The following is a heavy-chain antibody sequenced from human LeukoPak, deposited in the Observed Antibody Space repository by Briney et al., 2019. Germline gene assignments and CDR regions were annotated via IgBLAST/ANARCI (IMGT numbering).Heavy chain of an antibody. V-gene: IGHV4-59*01. Sequence: SETLSLTCTVSGGSISSYYWSWIRQPPGEGLEWIGYIYYSGSTNYNPSLKSRVTISVDTSKNQFSLKLSSVTAADTAVYYCARIHGESDAFDIWGQGTMVTVSS. CDR1: GGSISSYY. CDR3: ARIHGESDAFDI. CDR2: IYYSGST. J-gene: IGHJ3*02. D-gene: IGHD3-10*01.